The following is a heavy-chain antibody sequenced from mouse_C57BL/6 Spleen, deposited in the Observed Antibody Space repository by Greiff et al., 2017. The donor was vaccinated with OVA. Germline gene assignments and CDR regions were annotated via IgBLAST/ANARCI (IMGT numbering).Heavy chain of an antibody. Sequence: EVQRVESGGGLVKPGGSLKLSCAASGFTFSSYTMSWVRQTPEKRLEWVATISGGGGNTYYPDSVKGRFTISRDNAKNTLYLQMSSLRSEDTALYYCARHNGIYEGFAYWGQGTLVTVSA. D-gene: IGHD2-1*01. CDR3: ARHNGIYEGFAY. CDR1: GFTFSSYT. V-gene: IGHV5-9*01. J-gene: IGHJ3*01. CDR2: ISGGGGNT.